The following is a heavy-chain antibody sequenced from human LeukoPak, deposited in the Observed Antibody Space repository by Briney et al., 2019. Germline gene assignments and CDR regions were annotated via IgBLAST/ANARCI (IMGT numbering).Heavy chain of an antibody. D-gene: IGHD6-13*01. Sequence: GASVKVSCKASGYTFTSYDINWVRQATGQGLEWMGWMNPNSGNTGYAQKFQGRVTMTRNTSISTAYMELSSPRSEDTAVYYCARDRSSSWFPYYYYGMDVWGQGTTVTVSS. CDR2: MNPNSGNT. CDR1: GYTFTSYD. CDR3: ARDRSSSWFPYYYYGMDV. V-gene: IGHV1-8*01. J-gene: IGHJ6*02.